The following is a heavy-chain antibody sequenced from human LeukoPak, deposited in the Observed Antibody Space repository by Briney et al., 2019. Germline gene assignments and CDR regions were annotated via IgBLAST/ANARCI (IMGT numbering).Heavy chain of an antibody. J-gene: IGHJ4*02. CDR3: AGDGGQLVRNHFFDY. D-gene: IGHD6-13*01. Sequence: ASVKVSCKASGGTFSSYAISWVRQAPGQGLEWMGGIIPIFGTANYAQKFQGRVTITTDESTSTAYMELSSLRSEDTAVYYCAGDGGQLVRNHFFDYWGQGTLVTVSS. CDR2: IIPIFGTA. V-gene: IGHV1-69*05. CDR1: GGTFSSYA.